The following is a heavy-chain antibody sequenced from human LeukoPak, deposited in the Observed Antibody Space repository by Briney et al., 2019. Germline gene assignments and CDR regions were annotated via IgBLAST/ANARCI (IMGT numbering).Heavy chain of an antibody. J-gene: IGHJ4*02. V-gene: IGHV3-9*01. CDR2: ISWNSGSI. Sequence: PGGSLRLSCAASGFTFDDYAMHWVRQAPGKGLEWVSGISWNSGSIGYADSVKGRFTISRDNAKNSLYLQMNSLRAEDTAVYYCARGKWFGELNYDYWGQGTLVTVSS. D-gene: IGHD3-10*01. CDR3: ARGKWFGELNYDY. CDR1: GFTFDDYA.